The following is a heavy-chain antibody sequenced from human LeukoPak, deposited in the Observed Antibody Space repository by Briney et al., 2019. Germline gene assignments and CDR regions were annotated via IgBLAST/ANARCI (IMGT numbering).Heavy chain of an antibody. D-gene: IGHD3-22*01. J-gene: IGHJ3*02. CDR3: ARDYYDSRGEAFDI. V-gene: IGHV4-59*01. CDR2: IFYNGNT. CDR1: GGSISSYY. Sequence: SETLSLTCAVSGGSISSYYWSWIRQPPGKGLEWIGYIFYNGNTNYNPSLRSRVTMSLDTSKNRFSLKLTSVTAADTAVYYCARDYYDSRGEAFDIWGQGTMVTVSS.